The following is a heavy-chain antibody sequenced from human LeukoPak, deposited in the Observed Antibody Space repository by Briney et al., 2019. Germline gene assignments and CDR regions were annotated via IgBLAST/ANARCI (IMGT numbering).Heavy chain of an antibody. V-gene: IGHV3-66*01. CDR2: IYSGGST. CDR3: AIGGKHYYYYMDA. D-gene: IGHD4-23*01. CDR1: GFTVSSNY. Sequence: PGGSLRLSCAASGFTVSSNYMSWVRQAPGKGLEWVSVIYSGGSTYYADSVKGRFTISRDNSKNTLYLQMNSLRAEDTAVYCCAIGGKHYYYYMDAWGKGTTVTISS. J-gene: IGHJ6*03.